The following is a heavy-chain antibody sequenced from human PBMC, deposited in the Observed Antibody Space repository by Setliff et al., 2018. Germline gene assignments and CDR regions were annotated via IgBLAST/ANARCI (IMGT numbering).Heavy chain of an antibody. Sequence: GGSLRLSCTASGFTFGDYGMSWVRQAPGKGLQWVGFFRGKGYGGTTEYAASVKGGFTISRDDSKSIAYLQMNSLKTEDTAVYYCTRERPYHYDSSGYVWYFDLWGRGTLVTVSS. CDR3: TRERPYHYDSSGYVWYFDL. J-gene: IGHJ2*01. D-gene: IGHD3-22*01. CDR1: GFTFGDYG. V-gene: IGHV3-49*04. CDR2: FRGKGYGGTT.